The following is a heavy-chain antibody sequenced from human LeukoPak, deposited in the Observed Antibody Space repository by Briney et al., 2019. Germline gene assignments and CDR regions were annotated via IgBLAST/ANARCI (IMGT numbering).Heavy chain of an antibody. D-gene: IGHD1-1*01. CDR3: ARERLGTFDY. Sequence: SQTLSLTCTVSGGCISSGSYYWSWIRQPAGKGLEWIGRIYTSGSTNYNPSLKSRVTISVDTSKNQFSLKLSSVTAADTAVYYCARERLGTFDYWGPGTLVTVSS. CDR2: IYTSGST. J-gene: IGHJ4*02. CDR1: GGCISSGSYY. V-gene: IGHV4-61*02.